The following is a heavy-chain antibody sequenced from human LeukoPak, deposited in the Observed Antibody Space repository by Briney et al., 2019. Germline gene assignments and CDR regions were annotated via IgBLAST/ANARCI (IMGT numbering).Heavy chain of an antibody. CDR3: ARASITIFGVVISGAFDI. CDR2: ISAYNGNT. CDR1: GYTFTSYG. Sequence: GESLKISCKASGYTFTSYGISWVRQAPGQGLEWMGWISAYNGNTNYAQKLQGRVTMTTDTSTSTAYMELRSLRSDDTAVYYCARASITIFGVVISGAFDIWGQGTMVTVSS. V-gene: IGHV1-18*01. D-gene: IGHD3-3*01. J-gene: IGHJ3*02.